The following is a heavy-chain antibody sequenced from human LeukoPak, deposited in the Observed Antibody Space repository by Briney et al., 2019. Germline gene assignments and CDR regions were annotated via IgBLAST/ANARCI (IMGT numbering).Heavy chain of an antibody. J-gene: IGHJ5*02. V-gene: IGHV1-8*01. Sequence: ASVKVSCKASGYTFTSYDINWVRQATGQGLEWMGWMNPNSGNTGYAQKFQGRVTMTRNTSISTAYMELSSLRSEDTAVYYCARGGTLLLWFGEFQITNNWFDPWGQGTLVTVSS. CDR2: MNPNSGNT. D-gene: IGHD3-10*01. CDR1: GYTFTSYD. CDR3: ARGGTLLLWFGEFQITNNWFDP.